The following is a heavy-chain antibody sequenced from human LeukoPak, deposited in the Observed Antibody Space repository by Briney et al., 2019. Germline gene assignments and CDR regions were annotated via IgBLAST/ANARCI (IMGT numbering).Heavy chain of an antibody. Sequence: VPVEVSCKASGYTFTSYGISWVRQAPGQGLEWMGWISAYNGNTNYAQKLQGRVTMTTDTSTSTAYMELRSLRSDDTAVYYCARVGVAGTFDYWGQGTLVTVSS. CDR1: GYTFTSYG. CDR2: ISAYNGNT. V-gene: IGHV1-18*01. D-gene: IGHD6-19*01. CDR3: ARVGVAGTFDY. J-gene: IGHJ4*02.